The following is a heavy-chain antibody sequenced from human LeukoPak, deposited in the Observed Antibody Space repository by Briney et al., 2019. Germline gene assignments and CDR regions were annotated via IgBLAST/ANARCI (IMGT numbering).Heavy chain of an antibody. CDR2: IKKDGSEK. Sequence: GGSLRLSCAASGFTFSNYWMTWVRQAPGKGLEWVANIKKDGSEKNYVDSVKGRFTISRDNAKNSLYLQMDSLRAEDTAVYYCATAPTMVRGVIIASDYWGQGTLVTVSS. J-gene: IGHJ4*02. CDR1: GFTFSNYW. V-gene: IGHV3-7*03. CDR3: ATAPTMVRGVIIASDY. D-gene: IGHD3-10*01.